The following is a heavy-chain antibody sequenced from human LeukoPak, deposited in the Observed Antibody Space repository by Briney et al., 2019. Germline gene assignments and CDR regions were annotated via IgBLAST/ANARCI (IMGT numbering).Heavy chain of an antibody. CDR3: ARAKYDSSGYYWFDP. J-gene: IGHJ5*02. CDR1: GYTFTSYG. V-gene: IGHV1-18*01. CDR2: ISAYNGYT. D-gene: IGHD3-22*01. Sequence: GASVKVSCKASGYTFTSYGISWVRQAPGQGLGWMGWISAYNGYTKYAEKLQGRVTMTTDTSTSTAYMELRSLRSDDTAVYYCARAKYDSSGYYWFDPWGQGTLVTVSS.